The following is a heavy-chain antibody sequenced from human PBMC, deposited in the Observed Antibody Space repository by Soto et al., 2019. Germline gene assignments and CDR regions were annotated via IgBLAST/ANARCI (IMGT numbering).Heavy chain of an antibody. D-gene: IGHD2-15*01. V-gene: IGHV4-30-2*01. CDR3: ARHRPYSTPFYFHY. CDR2: IYQSGST. Sequence: PSETLSLTCVVSGGSISSAYYSWTWIRQPPGKGLEWIGYIYQSGSTFYNPSLKSRVTISVDTSKKQFSLKLSSVTAADTAVYYCARHRPYSTPFYFHYWGQGTQVTVSS. J-gene: IGHJ4*02. CDR1: GGSISSAYYS.